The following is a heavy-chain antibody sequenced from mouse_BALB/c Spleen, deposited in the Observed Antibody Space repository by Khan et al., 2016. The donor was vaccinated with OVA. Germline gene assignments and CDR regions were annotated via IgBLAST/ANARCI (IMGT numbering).Heavy chain of an antibody. CDR3: ARGNWQSYYFDN. J-gene: IGHJ2*01. D-gene: IGHD4-1*01. CDR2: INPYNGGT. V-gene: IGHV1S136*01. Sequence: VQLQQSGPELVKPGASVKMSCKASGYTFTNYVLHWVKQKPGQDLEWIGYINPYNGGTKYNEKFKGKATLASDKSSITANMELSSLTSEDSAVYYCARGNWQSYYFDNWGQGTTLTLSS. CDR1: GYTFTNYV.